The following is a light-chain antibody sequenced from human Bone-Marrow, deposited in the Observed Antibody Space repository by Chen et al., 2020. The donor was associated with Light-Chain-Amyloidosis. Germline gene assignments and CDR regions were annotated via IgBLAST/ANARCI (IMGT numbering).Light chain of an antibody. CDR2: KVS. CDR1: QSLVYTDGNTY. Sequence: DALLTQSPLSLRVTLGQPASISCQSNQSLVYTDGNTYLNWFQQRPGQSPRRLIYKVSNRDSAVPDRFIGSGSGTAFTLTINRVEAEDVGLYYCMHGSYWPPRYTFGQGTKLEI. J-gene: IGKJ2*01. CDR3: MHGSYWPPRYT. V-gene: IGKV2-30*01.